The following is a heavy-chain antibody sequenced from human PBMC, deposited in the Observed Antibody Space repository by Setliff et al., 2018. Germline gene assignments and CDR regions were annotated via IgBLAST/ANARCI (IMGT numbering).Heavy chain of an antibody. V-gene: IGHV4-4*08. CDR2: VYTSGST. CDR1: GGSISNSY. J-gene: IGHJ6*03. D-gene: IGHD2-21*01. CDR3: ARHSPYYYYMDV. Sequence: SETLSLTCSVSGGSISNSYWSWIRQSPGKGLEWIGYVYTSGSTNYNPSLRSRITMSMDTSKNQFSLRLTSVTAADTSVYYCARHSPYYYYMDVWGNGTTVTVSS.